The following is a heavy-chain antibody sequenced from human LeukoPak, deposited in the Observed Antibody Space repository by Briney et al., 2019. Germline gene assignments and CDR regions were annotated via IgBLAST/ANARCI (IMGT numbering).Heavy chain of an antibody. D-gene: IGHD6-19*01. CDR2: IKQDGSEK. CDR3: ARVSSGWPYYYYGMDV. V-gene: IGHV3-7*01. Sequence: GGSLRLSCAASGFTFSSYWMSWVRQAPGKGLEWVANIKQDGSEKYYVDSVKGRFTISRDNAKNSLYLQMNSLRAEDTAVYYCARVSSGWPYYYYGMDVWGQGTTVTVSS. CDR1: GFTFSSYW. J-gene: IGHJ6*02.